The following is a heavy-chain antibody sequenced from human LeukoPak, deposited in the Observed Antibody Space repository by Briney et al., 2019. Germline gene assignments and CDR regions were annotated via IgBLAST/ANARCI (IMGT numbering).Heavy chain of an antibody. J-gene: IGHJ6*02. Sequence: GGSLRRSCAASGFTFSSYEMNWVRQAPGKGLEWVSYISSSGSTIYYADSVKGRFTISRDNAKNSLYLQMNSLRAEDTAVYYCARDRYCSSTSCRYYYYGMDVWGQGTTVTVSS. CDR1: GFTFSSYE. CDR3: ARDRYCSSTSCRYYYYGMDV. V-gene: IGHV3-48*03. CDR2: ISSSGSTI. D-gene: IGHD2-2*01.